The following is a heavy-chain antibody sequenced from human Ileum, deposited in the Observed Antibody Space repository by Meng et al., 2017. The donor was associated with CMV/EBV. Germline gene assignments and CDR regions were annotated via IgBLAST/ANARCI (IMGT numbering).Heavy chain of an antibody. J-gene: IGHJ4*02. CDR1: VGSISDYH. CDR3: GRAGARGVPVDI. CDR2: LRTSGTI. D-gene: IGHD3-10*01. Sequence: QMQLRESGPGLLKPSETLSLTCGVSVGSISDYHWTWIRKSAGKGLQWLGRLRTSGTIDHNPSFKSRVTLSIDTSKNQFSLKLTSVTAADTAVYYCGRAGARGVPVDIWGQGTLVTVSS. V-gene: IGHV4-4*07.